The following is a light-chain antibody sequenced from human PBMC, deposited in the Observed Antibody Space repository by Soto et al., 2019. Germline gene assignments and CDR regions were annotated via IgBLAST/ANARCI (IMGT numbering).Light chain of an antibody. Sequence: QSVLTQPPSASGTPGQRVTISCSGSSSNIGSNTVNWYQQHPGTAPKLLIYSNNQRPSGVPDRFSGSKSGTSASLAISGLQAEDEADYYCEAWDDSLNGPVVFGGGTKVTVL. CDR2: SNN. CDR3: EAWDDSLNGPVV. CDR1: SSNIGSNT. V-gene: IGLV1-44*01. J-gene: IGLJ2*01.